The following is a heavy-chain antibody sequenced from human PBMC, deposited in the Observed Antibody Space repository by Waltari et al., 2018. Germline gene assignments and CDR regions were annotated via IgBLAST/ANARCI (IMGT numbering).Heavy chain of an antibody. D-gene: IGHD3-10*01. CDR3: ARGQAGAGIDY. J-gene: IGHJ4*02. CDR2: IYHSGST. V-gene: IGHV4-38-2*01. Sequence: QVQLQESGPGLVKPSETLSLTCAVSGYSISSGYYWGWIRQPPGKGLEWIGSIYHSGSTYYNPSLKSRVTISVDTSKNQFSLKLSSVTAADTAVYYCARGQAGAGIDYWGQGTLVTVSS. CDR1: GYSISSGYY.